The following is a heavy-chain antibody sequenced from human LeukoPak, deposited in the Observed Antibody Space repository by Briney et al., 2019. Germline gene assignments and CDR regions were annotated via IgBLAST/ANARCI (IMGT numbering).Heavy chain of an antibody. Sequence: GGSLRLSCAASGFTFDDYAMHCVRQAPGKGLEWVSGISWNSGRIGYAESVEGRFIISRDDAKNSLYLQMNSLRAEDTALYYCAKGSAVVYAQYFDYWGQGTLVTVSS. D-gene: IGHD2-8*02. J-gene: IGHJ4*02. CDR3: AKGSAVVYAQYFDY. CDR2: ISWNSGRI. CDR1: GFTFDDYA. V-gene: IGHV3-9*01.